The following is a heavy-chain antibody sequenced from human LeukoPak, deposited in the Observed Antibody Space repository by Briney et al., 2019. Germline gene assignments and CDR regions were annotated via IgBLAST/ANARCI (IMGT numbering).Heavy chain of an antibody. D-gene: IGHD1-1*01. J-gene: IGHJ5*02. CDR1: GFTFSSYG. Sequence: GGYLRLSCAASGFTFSSYGMSWVRQAPGKGLEWVSAISGSGGSTYYADSVKGRFTISRDNSKNTLYLQMNSLKAEDTAVYYCAKDRSTTSLNWFDPWGQGTLVTVSS. V-gene: IGHV3-23*01. CDR2: ISGSGGST. CDR3: AKDRSTTSLNWFDP.